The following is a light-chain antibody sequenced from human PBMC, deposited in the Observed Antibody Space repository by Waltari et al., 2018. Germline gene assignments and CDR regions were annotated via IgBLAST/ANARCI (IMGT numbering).Light chain of an antibody. Sequence: TQSPGTLSLSPGERATLSCRASQRISKYLAWYQQKPGQAPRLLIYHASSRAAGIPDRFSGSGSGTDFSLSISRLEPEDFAVYYCQHYQSLPVTFGQGTKVEIK. CDR1: QRISKY. J-gene: IGKJ1*01. CDR3: QHYQSLPVT. V-gene: IGKV3-20*01. CDR2: HAS.